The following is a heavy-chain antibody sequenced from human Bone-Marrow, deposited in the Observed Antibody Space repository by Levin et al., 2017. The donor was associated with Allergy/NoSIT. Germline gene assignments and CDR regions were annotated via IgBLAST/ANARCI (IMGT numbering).Heavy chain of an antibody. D-gene: IGHD4-17*01. CDR2: IGGGGGGT. CDR1: GFTVYNNY. CDR3: AKPPTGADDH. V-gene: IGHV3-53*01. Sequence: GESLKISCAVSGFTVYNNYMSWVRQAPGKGLEWVSVIGGGGGGTKYADSVRGRFTISRDNSENTLYLQMNSLRVEDTAVYFCAKPPTGADDHWGQGTLVTVSS. J-gene: IGHJ4*02.